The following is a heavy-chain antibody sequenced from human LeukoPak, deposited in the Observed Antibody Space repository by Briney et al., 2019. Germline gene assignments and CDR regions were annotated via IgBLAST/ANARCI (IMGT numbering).Heavy chain of an antibody. CDR3: ARRDTTGWFHHFDY. CDR2: LYTGGGA. CDR1: GFTVSSNS. D-gene: IGHD6-19*01. V-gene: IGHV3-53*01. J-gene: IGHJ4*02. Sequence: GGSLRLSCAASGFTVSSNSMAWVRQTPGRGLEWVSTLYTGGGANYADSVKGRFTISRDNSRNTLFLQMDSLRAEDTAVYYCARRDTTGWFHHFDYWGQGTLVTVSS.